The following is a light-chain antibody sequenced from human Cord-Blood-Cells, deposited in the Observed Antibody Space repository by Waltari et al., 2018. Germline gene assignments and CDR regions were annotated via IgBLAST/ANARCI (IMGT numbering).Light chain of an antibody. V-gene: IGLV2-23*01. CDR1: SSDVGRYNL. CDR2: EGS. CDR3: CSYAGSV. J-gene: IGLJ1*01. Sequence: QSALTQPASVSGSPGQSITISCTGTSSDVGRYNLVSWYQQHPGKAPQLMIYEGSKRLSGVSNPFSGSKSGNTAPLTISGLQAEDEADYYCCSYAGSVFGTGTKVTVL.